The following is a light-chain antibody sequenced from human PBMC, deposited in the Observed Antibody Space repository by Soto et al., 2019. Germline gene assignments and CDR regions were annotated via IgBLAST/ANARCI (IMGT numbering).Light chain of an antibody. CDR2: QHS. Sequence: SYELTQPPSVSGSPGQTASITCSGDKLGDKYTCWYQQKPGQSPVLVIYQHSQRPSGIPERFSGSNSGNTATLTISGTQAMDEADYYCQAWDSSTDVVFGGGTKVTVL. CDR3: QAWDSSTDVV. V-gene: IGLV3-1*01. J-gene: IGLJ2*01. CDR1: KLGDKY.